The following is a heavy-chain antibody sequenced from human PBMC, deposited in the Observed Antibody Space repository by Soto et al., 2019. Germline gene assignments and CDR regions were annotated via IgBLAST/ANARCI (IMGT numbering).Heavy chain of an antibody. Sequence: QLLESGPGLLKPSETLSLTCSVSGGSISSKSYSWGWIRQPPGKGLEWIGTFYYSENTYYNPSLKSRVTISVDTSKNQSSLKLSSVTAADTAVYYCAKLAGYCSGNSCHGDYAMDVWGQGTTVTVSS. D-gene: IGHD2-15*01. J-gene: IGHJ6*02. CDR1: GGSISSKSYS. CDR3: AKLAGYCSGNSCHGDYAMDV. V-gene: IGHV4-39*01. CDR2: FYYSENT.